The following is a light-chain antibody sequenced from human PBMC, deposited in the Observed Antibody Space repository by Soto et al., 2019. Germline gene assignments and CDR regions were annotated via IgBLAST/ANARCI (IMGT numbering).Light chain of an antibody. V-gene: IGKV3-11*01. J-gene: IGKJ3*01. CDR1: HSVSSY. CDR3: QQRSNWPPFT. Sequence: EIVLTQSPATLSLSPGERATLSCRASHSVSSYLALYQQKPGQAPRLLIYDASNRATGIPARFSGSGSGTDFTLTISSLEPEDFAVYYCQQRSNWPPFTFGPGTKVDIK. CDR2: DAS.